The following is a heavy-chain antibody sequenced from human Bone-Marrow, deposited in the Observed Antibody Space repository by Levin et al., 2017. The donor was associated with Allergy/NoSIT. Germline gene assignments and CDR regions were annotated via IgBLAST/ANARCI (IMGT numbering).Heavy chain of an antibody. Sequence: PGASVKVSCAASGFTISNNYMSWVRQAPGKGLEWVSAIYHDGDTYYADSVKDRFTISRDISKNTLSLQMNGLRAEDTAVYYCARDSLGARATIHWGQGTLVTVSS. D-gene: IGHD1-26*01. CDR1: GFTISNNY. V-gene: IGHV3-66*01. CDR3: ARDSLGARATIH. CDR2: IYHDGDT. J-gene: IGHJ4*02.